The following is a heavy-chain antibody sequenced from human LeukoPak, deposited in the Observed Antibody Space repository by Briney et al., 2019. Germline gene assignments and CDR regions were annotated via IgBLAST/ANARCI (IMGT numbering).Heavy chain of an antibody. CDR2: IYHTGRT. D-gene: IGHD1-1*01. V-gene: IGHV4-4*02. J-gene: IGHJ4*02. Sequence: SETLSLTCVVSGASISSNTWWGWIRQPPGRGLEWIGEIYHTGRTNYNPSLKSRVTMSVDKSKNQFSLNLGSVTAADTAVYYCVRDNENYWGQGTLVAVSS. CDR3: VRDNENY. CDR1: GASISSNTW.